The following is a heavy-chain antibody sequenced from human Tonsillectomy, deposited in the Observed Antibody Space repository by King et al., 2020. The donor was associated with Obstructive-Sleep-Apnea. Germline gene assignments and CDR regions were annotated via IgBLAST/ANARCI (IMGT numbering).Heavy chain of an antibody. CDR2: INPNIGGT. CDR1: GYTFTGYY. Sequence: VQLVQSGAEVKKPGASVKVSCKASGYTFTGYYMHWVRQAPGQGLEWMGWINPNIGGTNYAQKFQGRVTLTRDTSISTAYMELSRLRSGDTAVYYCARASDYGDFGYWGQGTLVAVSS. CDR3: ARASDYGDFGY. V-gene: IGHV1-2*02. J-gene: IGHJ4*02. D-gene: IGHD4-17*01.